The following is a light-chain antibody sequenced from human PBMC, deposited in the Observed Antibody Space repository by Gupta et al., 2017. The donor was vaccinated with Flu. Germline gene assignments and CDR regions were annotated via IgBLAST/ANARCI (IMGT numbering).Light chain of an antibody. V-gene: IGKV4-1*01. Sequence: DIVVTESPDSLAASLGGRATMLCKSSQSVLHSCNNRNYVAWYQLRPGQSPKLLIYLTSTRASGVPDRISGSVSGTDFTLTISRVQPDDVAAYYCQQYISLPLTFGGGTKVEIK. CDR3: QQYISLPLT. CDR2: LTS. CDR1: QSVLHSCNNRNY. J-gene: IGKJ4*01.